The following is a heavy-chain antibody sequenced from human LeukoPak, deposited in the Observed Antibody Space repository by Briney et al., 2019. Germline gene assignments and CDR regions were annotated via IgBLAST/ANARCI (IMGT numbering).Heavy chain of an antibody. D-gene: IGHD3-10*01. V-gene: IGHV3-7*01. J-gene: IGHJ6*03. Sequence: PGGSLRLSCAASGFSFSNSWMSWARQAPGKGLEWVANIKQDGSEKYYVDSVKGRFTISRDNAKNSLYLQMNSLRAEDTAVYYCARDKRGKDYWTGDYYYYMDVWGKGTTVTVSS. CDR1: GFSFSNSW. CDR3: ARDKRGKDYWTGDYYYYMDV. CDR2: IKQDGSEK.